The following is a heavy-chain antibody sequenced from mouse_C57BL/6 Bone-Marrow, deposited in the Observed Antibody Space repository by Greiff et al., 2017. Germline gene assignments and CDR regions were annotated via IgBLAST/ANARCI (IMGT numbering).Heavy chain of an antibody. Sequence: QVHVKQPGAELVKPGASVKLSCKASGYTFTSYWMHWVKQRPGQGLEWIGMIHPNSGSTNYNEKFKSKATLTVDKSSSTAYMQLSSLTSEDSAVYYCARGYGIDYWGQGTTLTVSS. J-gene: IGHJ2*01. CDR1: GYTFTSYW. D-gene: IGHD2-1*01. V-gene: IGHV1-64*01. CDR3: ARGYGIDY. CDR2: IHPNSGST.